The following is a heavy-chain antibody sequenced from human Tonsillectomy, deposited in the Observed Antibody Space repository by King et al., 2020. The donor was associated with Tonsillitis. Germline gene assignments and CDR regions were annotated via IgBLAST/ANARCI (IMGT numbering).Heavy chain of an antibody. CDR3: AKDPTGGWFGEELNYFDY. CDR1: GFTFSSYG. D-gene: IGHD3-10*01. Sequence: VQLVESGGGVVQPGGSLRLPCVASGFTFSSYGLHWVRQAPGKGLEWVTFIRYDGSKKYYADSVKGRFTIFRDNSKNTLYLQMNSLRADDTAFYYCAKDPTGGWFGEELNYFDYWGQGTLVTVSS. V-gene: IGHV3-30*02. CDR2: IRYDGSKK. J-gene: IGHJ4*02.